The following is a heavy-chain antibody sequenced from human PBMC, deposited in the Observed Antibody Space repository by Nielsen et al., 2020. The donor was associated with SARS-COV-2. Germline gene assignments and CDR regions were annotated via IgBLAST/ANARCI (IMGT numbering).Heavy chain of an antibody. Sequence: GSLRLSCAASGSIFSSSWMVWVRQAPGKGLEWVANINQDGSVLNYVDSVKGRFTISRDNARKSLYLQMHSLRAEDTAVYYCARDAAYSRFDYWGQGTLVTVSS. J-gene: IGHJ4*02. D-gene: IGHD4-11*01. V-gene: IGHV3-7*05. CDR1: GSIFSSSW. CDR2: INQDGSVL. CDR3: ARDAAYSRFDY.